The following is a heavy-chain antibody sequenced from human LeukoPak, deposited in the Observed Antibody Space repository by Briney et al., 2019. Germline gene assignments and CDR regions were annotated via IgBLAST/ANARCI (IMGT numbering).Heavy chain of an antibody. D-gene: IGHD3-3*01. CDR3: ARDTDFGDV. Sequence: GGSLRLSCAASGFTFSSYWMHWVRQAPGKGLVWVSRINPDGSSSTYGDSVEGRFTISRDNAKNTLYLQMNSLRAEDTAVYYCARDTDFGDVWGKGTTVTASS. J-gene: IGHJ6*04. CDR2: INPDGSSS. V-gene: IGHV3-74*01. CDR1: GFTFSSYW.